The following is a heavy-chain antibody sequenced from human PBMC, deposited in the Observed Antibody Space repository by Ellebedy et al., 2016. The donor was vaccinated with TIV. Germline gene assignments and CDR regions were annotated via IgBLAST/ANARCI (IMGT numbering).Heavy chain of an antibody. CDR1: GFTFSSYA. J-gene: IGHJ3*02. CDR3: ARGPGFQWPSNAFDI. D-gene: IGHD6-19*01. CDR2: ISYDGSNK. Sequence: GESLKISCAASGFTFSSYAMHWVRQAPGKGLEWVAVISYDGSNKYYADSVKGRFTISRDNSKNTLYLQMNSLRAEDTAVYYCARGPGFQWPSNAFDIWGQGTMVTVSS. V-gene: IGHV3-30*14.